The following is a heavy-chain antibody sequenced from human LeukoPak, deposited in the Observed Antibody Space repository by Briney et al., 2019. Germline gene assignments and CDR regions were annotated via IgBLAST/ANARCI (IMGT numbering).Heavy chain of an antibody. CDR2: IYHSGST. CDR1: GGSISSSNW. D-gene: IGHD5-12*01. V-gene: IGHV4-4*02. Sequence: SETLSLTRAVSGGSISSSNWWSWVRQPPGKGLEWIGEIYHSGSTNYNPSLKSRVTISVDKSKNQFSLKLSSVTAADTAVYYCARDKGGYDSKLWDYWGQGTLVTVSS. CDR3: ARDKGGYDSKLWDY. J-gene: IGHJ4*02.